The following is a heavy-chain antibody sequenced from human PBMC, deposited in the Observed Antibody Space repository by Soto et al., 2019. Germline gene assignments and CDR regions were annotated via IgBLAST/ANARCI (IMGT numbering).Heavy chain of an antibody. J-gene: IGHJ4*02. CDR3: AKDLTPIDYYYHSRGYGYYFEY. V-gene: IGHV3-23*01. CDR1: VFTFSSYA. Sequence: XGSLRLSCASSVFTFSSYAMSWVRQSPGKWLEWVSAISGSGGSTYYADSVKGRFTISRDNSKNTPYLQMNSLRAEDTAVYYCAKDLTPIDYYYHSRGYGYYFEYWGQATLVSVSS. D-gene: IGHD3-22*01. CDR2: ISGSGGST.